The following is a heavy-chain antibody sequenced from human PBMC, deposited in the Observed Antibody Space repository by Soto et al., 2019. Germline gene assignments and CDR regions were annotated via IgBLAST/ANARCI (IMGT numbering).Heavy chain of an antibody. CDR1: GGSISSSSHY. CDR2: IYYSGST. D-gene: IGHD3-9*01. V-gene: IGHV4-39*01. CDR3: ARLQGSGYFFPFDY. Sequence: SETLSLTCTVSGGSISSSSHYWGWIRQPPGKGLEWVGSIYYSGSTYYNPSLQSRVTISVDTSKNQFSLKLSSVTAADTAVYYCARLQGSGYFFPFDYWGQGTLVTVSS. J-gene: IGHJ4*02.